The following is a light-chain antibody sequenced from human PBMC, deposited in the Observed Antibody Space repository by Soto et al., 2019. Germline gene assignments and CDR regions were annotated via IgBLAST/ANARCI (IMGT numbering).Light chain of an antibody. CDR2: DAS. V-gene: IGKV1D-13*01. CDR3: QQYNNWPRT. J-gene: IGKJ1*01. Sequence: QMTQSPSSLSASVGDRVTIPCRASQSISTYLNWYQQKPGKAPNPLIYDASSLKSGVPARFSGSGSGTEFTLTISSLQSEDFAVYYCQQYNNWPRTFGQGTKV. CDR1: QSISTY.